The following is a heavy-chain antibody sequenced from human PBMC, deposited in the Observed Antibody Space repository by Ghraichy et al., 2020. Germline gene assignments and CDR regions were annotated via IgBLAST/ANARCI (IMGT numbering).Heavy chain of an antibody. D-gene: IGHD6-19*01. J-gene: IGHJ4*02. CDR1: GFTFSSYW. Sequence: SCAASGFTFSSYWMHWVRQAPGKGLVWVSRINSDGSSTSYADSVKGRFTISRDNAKNTLYLQMNSLRAEDTAVYYCARVPVGIAVAGSFDYWGQGTLVTVSS. V-gene: IGHV3-74*01. CDR2: INSDGSST. CDR3: ARVPVGIAVAGSFDY.